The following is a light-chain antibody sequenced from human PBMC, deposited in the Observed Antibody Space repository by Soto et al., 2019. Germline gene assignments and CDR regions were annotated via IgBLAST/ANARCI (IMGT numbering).Light chain of an antibody. CDR3: QQDNSYSEA. CDR2: KAS. V-gene: IGKV1-5*03. Sequence: DIQMTQSPSTLSGSVGDGVPITCRASQTISSWLAWYQQKPGKAPKLLIYKASTLKSGVPSRFSGSGSGTEFTLTISCLQPDDFATYYCQQDNSYSEAFGQGTKVDI. J-gene: IGKJ1*01. CDR1: QTISSW.